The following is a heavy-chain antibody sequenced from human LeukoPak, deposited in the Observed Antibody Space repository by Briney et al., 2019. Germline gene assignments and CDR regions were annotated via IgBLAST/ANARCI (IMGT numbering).Heavy chain of an antibody. J-gene: IGHJ4*02. D-gene: IGHD2-2*01. V-gene: IGHV3-23*01. CDR3: AKWVVVVPAYFDY. Sequence: GGTLRLSCAASGFTFSSYGMSWVRQAPGKGLEWVSAISGSGGSTYYADSVKGRFTISRDNSKNTLYLQKNSLRAEDTAVYYCAKWVVVVPAYFDYWGQGTLVTVSS. CDR1: GFTFSSYG. CDR2: ISGSGGST.